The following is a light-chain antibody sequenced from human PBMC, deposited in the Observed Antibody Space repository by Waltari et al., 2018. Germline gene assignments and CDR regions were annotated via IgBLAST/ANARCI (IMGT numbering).Light chain of an antibody. CDR3: AAWDDSLSGLV. J-gene: IGLJ3*02. V-gene: IGLV1-47*01. CDR2: KNN. CDR1: SPYTVSNY. Sequence: QSVLPKPPYASGPPGQKVPIPCTGRSPYTVSNYVYGYQQLPGTAPKLLIFKNNQRPSGVPDRFSDSKSGTSASLAINGLRSEDEADYYCAAWDDSLSGLVLGGGTKVTVL.